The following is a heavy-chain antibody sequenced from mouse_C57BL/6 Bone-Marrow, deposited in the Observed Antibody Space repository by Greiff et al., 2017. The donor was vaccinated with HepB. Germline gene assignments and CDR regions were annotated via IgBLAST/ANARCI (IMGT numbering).Heavy chain of an antibody. J-gene: IGHJ4*01. CDR2: IHPNSGST. CDR1: GYTFTSYW. Sequence: QVQLKQPGAELVKPGASVKLSCKASGYTFTSYWMHWVKQRPGQGLEWIGMIHPNSGSTNYNEKFKSKATLTVDKSSSTAYMQLSSLTSEDSAVYYCARNHYGSSYDAMDYWGQGTSVTVSS. CDR3: ARNHYGSSYDAMDY. V-gene: IGHV1-64*01. D-gene: IGHD1-1*01.